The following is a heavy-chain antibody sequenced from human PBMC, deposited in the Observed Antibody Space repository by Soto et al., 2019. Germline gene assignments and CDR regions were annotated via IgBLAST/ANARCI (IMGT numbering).Heavy chain of an antibody. CDR2: IIPFMGTA. CDR3: ARVVMTTVPASYYYGMDV. V-gene: IGHV1-69*18. D-gene: IGHD4-4*01. CDR1: GGTFSSYA. Sequence: QVQLVQSGAEVKKPGSSVTVSCKASGGTFSSYAISWVRQAPGHGLEWMGRIIPFMGTANYAQKFQVRVTITADESTSTAYMELTSLRSEDTAVYYCARVVMTTVPASYYYGMDVWGQGNTVTVSS. J-gene: IGHJ6*02.